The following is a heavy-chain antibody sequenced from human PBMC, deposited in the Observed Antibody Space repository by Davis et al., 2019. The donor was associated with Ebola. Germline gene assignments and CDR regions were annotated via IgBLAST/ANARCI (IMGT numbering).Heavy chain of an antibody. CDR1: GFTFSDYY. J-gene: IGHJ4*02. D-gene: IGHD1-1*01. CDR3: ARLKRIWNDPGIDY. CDR2: INHSGST. V-gene: IGHV4-34*01. Sequence: ESLKISCAASGFTFSDYYMSWIRQPPGKGLEWIGEINHSGSTNYNPSLKSRVTISVDTSKNQFSLKLSSVTAADTAVYYCARLKRIWNDPGIDYWGQGTLVTVSS.